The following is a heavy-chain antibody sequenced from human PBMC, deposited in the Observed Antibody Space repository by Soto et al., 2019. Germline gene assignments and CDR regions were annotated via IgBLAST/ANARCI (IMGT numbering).Heavy chain of an antibody. D-gene: IGHD3-10*01. CDR2: ISYDGSNK. J-gene: IGHJ4*02. CDR1: GFPFTTYG. CDR3: VGGQYYFDY. V-gene: IGHV3-30*03. Sequence: QVQLVESGGGVVQPGRSLRLSCAASGFPFTTYGMHWVREGPGKGLEWVAVISYDGSNKYYADSVKGRFTISRDNSKNNLYLQMNSLRPEDTAVYYCVGGQYYFDYRGQGTLVTVSS.